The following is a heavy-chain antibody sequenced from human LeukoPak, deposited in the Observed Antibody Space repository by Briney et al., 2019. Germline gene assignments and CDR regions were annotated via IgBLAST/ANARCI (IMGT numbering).Heavy chain of an antibody. CDR3: ARISGWYVGLYYFDY. D-gene: IGHD6-19*01. Sequence: ASVKVSCKASGYAFTSYGISWVRQAPGQGLEWMGWISAYNGNTNYAQKLQGRVTMTTDTSTSTAYMELRSLRSDDTAVYYCARISGWYVGLYYFDYWGQGTLVTVSS. J-gene: IGHJ4*02. CDR1: GYAFTSYG. V-gene: IGHV1-18*01. CDR2: ISAYNGNT.